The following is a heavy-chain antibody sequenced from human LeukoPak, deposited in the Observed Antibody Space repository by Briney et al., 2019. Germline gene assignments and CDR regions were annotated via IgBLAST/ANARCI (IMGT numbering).Heavy chain of an antibody. J-gene: IGHJ3*02. V-gene: IGHV3-48*03. CDR2: ISSSGSTI. D-gene: IGHD2-21*02. CDR3: ARGARGDSDAFDI. CDR1: GFTFSSYE. Sequence: GGSLRLSCAASGFTFSSYEMSWVRQAPGKGLEWVSYISSSGSTIYYADSVKGRFTISRDNAKNSLYLQMNSLRAEDTAVYYCARGARGDSDAFDIWGQGTMVTVSS.